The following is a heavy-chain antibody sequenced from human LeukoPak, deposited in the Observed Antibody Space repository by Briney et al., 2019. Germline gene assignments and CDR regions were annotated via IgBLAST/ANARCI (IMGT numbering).Heavy chain of an antibody. J-gene: IGHJ4*02. CDR3: ARDTAGPFDY. V-gene: IGHV4-59*12. D-gene: IGHD6-13*01. Sequence: SETLSLTCTVSGGSISSYYWSWIRQPPGKGLEWIGSIYYSGSTYYNPSLKSRVTISVDTSKNQFSLKLSSVTAADTAVYYCARDTAGPFDYWGQGTLVTVSS. CDR1: GGSISSYY. CDR2: IYYSGST.